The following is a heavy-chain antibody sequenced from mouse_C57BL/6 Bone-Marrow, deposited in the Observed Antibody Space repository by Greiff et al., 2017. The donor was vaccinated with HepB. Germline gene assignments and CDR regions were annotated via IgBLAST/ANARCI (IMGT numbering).Heavy chain of an antibody. Sequence: EVHLVESGPGLAKPSQTLSLTCSVTGYSITSDYWNWIRKFPGNKLEYMGYISYSGSTSYNPSPKSRISITRDTSKNQYYLQLNSVTTEDTATYYCARIYYGIKGYAMDYWGQGTSVTVSS. J-gene: IGHJ4*01. D-gene: IGHD2-1*01. CDR2: ISYSGST. CDR3: ARIYYGIKGYAMDY. V-gene: IGHV3-8*01. CDR1: GYSITSDY.